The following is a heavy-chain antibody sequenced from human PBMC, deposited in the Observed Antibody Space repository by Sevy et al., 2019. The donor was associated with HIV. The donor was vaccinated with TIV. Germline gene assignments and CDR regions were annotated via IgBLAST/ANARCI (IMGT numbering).Heavy chain of an antibody. D-gene: IGHD3-9*01. CDR2: ISWDSGRI. J-gene: IGHJ6*02. Sequence: GGSLRLSCAASGLTFDDYAMHWVRQAPGTGLEWVSGISWDSGRIDYADSVKGRFTISRDNAKNSLYLQMSSLRADDTALYYCAKDSSRFFDWSYGVDVWGQGTTVTVSS. CDR3: AKDSSRFFDWSYGVDV. CDR1: GLTFDDYA. V-gene: IGHV3-9*01.